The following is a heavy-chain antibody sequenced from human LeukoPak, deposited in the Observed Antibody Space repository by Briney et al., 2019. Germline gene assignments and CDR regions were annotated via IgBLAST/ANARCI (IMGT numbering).Heavy chain of an antibody. CDR3: ARRVTMIVVVLVPYYYYYMDV. D-gene: IGHD3-22*01. CDR2: IFHSENT. CDR1: GYSIRNGYY. J-gene: IGHJ6*03. V-gene: IGHV4-38-2*02. Sequence: SETLSLTCTVSGYSIRNGYYWGWIRQPPGKGLEWIGSIFHSENTYYNPSLKSRLTMSVDTSKNQFSLKLTSVTAADTAVYYCARRVTMIVVVLVPYYYYYMDVWGKGTTVTVSS.